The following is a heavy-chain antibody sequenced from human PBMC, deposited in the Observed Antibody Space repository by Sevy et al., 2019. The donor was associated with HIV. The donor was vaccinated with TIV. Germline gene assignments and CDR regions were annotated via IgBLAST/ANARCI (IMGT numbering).Heavy chain of an antibody. D-gene: IGHD6-19*01. CDR2: ISSSSNISRPL. J-gene: IGHJ4*01. V-gene: IGHV3-48*01. CDR1: GFTFSSYS. CDR3: ATLVLSGWYFDF. Sequence: GGSLRLSCVASGFTFSSYSMNWVRQAPGKGLEWVSYISSSSNISRPLYYADSWKGRFSISRDNAKNSVYLQMTSLRVEDTAVYYCATLVLSGWYFDFWGHGTLVTVSS.